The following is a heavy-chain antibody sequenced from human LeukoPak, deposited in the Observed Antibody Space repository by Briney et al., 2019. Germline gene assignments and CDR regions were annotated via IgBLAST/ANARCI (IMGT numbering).Heavy chain of an antibody. J-gene: IGHJ4*02. D-gene: IGHD3-22*01. V-gene: IGHV3-33*06. CDR1: GFTFSSYG. Sequence: GRSLRLSCAASGFTFSSYGMHWVRQAPGKGLEWVAVIWYDGSNKYYADSVKGRFTISRDNSKNTLYLRMNSLRAEDTAVYYCAKDPNYDSSGFDYWGQGTLVTVSS. CDR3: AKDPNYDSSGFDY. CDR2: IWYDGSNK.